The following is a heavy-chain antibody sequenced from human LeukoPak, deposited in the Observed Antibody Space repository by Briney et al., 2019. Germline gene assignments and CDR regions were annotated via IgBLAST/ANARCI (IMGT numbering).Heavy chain of an antibody. CDR2: IIPIFGTA. V-gene: IGHV1-69*01. J-gene: IGHJ4*02. Sequence: SVKVSCKASGGTFSSYAISWVRQAPGQGLEWMGGIIPIFGTANYAQKFQGRVTITADESTSTAYMELSSLRSEDTAVYYCARGTWEGGYVYYWGQGTLVTVSS. CDR3: ARGTWEGGYVYY. CDR1: GGTFSSYA. D-gene: IGHD1-26*01.